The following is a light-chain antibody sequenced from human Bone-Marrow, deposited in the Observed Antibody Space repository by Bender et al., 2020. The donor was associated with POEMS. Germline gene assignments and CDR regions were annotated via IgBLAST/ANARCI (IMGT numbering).Light chain of an antibody. V-gene: IGLV2-23*01. Sequence: QSALTQPASVSGSPGQSITISCTGASSDVGSYGLVSWYQQHPGKAPELIIYDGTKRPSGVSNRFSGSNSGNTASLTISGLQAEDEADYYCCSYAGSSTYVFGTGTKVTVL. CDR3: CSYAGSSTYV. CDR1: SSDVGSYGL. CDR2: DGT. J-gene: IGLJ1*01.